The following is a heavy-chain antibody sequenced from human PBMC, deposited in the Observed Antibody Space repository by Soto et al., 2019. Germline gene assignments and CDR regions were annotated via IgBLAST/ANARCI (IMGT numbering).Heavy chain of an antibody. D-gene: IGHD6-13*01. V-gene: IGHV3-13*01. CDR2: IGTAGDT. CDR3: AKSQEIGTHFFDS. J-gene: IGHJ4*02. Sequence: GGSLRLSCEASGFTFSGFDMHWVRQPTGKGLEWVSSIGTAGDTYYAVSVRGRFTISRDNAKNSLSLQMNSLRAGDMAVYFCAKSQEIGTHFFDSWGQGTQVTVSS. CDR1: GFTFSGFD.